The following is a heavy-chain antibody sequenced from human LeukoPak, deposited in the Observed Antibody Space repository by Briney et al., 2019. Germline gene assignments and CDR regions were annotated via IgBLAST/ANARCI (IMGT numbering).Heavy chain of an antibody. Sequence: PGGSLRLSCAASGFTFSSYAMHWVRQAPGKGLEWVAVISYDGSNKYYADSVKGRFTISRDNSKNTLYLQMNCLRAEETAVYYCARDRGRLQAGTFYYWGQGTLVTVSS. D-gene: IGHD6-19*01. CDR3: ARDRGRLQAGTFYY. V-gene: IGHV3-30-3*01. CDR1: GFTFSSYA. CDR2: ISYDGSNK. J-gene: IGHJ4*02.